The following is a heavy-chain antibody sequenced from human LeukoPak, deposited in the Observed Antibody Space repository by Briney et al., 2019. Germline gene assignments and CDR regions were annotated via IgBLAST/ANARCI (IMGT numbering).Heavy chain of an antibody. CDR3: ARALAATYYYDSSGLGAFDI. CDR2: INPNSGGT. Sequence: GASVKVSCKASGYTFTSYGISWVRQAPGQGLEWMGWINPNSGGTNYAQKFQGRVTMTRDTSISTAYMELSRLRSDDTAVYYCARALAATYYYDSSGLGAFDIWGQGTMVTVSS. J-gene: IGHJ3*02. CDR1: GYTFTSYG. D-gene: IGHD3-22*01. V-gene: IGHV1-2*02.